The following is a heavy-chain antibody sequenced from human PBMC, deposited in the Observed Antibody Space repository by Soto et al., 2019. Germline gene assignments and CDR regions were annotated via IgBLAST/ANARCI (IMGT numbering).Heavy chain of an antibody. CDR1: GGSISSYY. CDR2: IYTSGST. CDR3: ASEQLPIPLGWFDP. J-gene: IGHJ5*02. Sequence: SETLSLTCTVSGGSISSYYWSWIRQPAGKGLEWIGRIYTSGSTNYNPSLKSRVTMSVDTSKNQFSLKLSSVTAADTAVYYCASEQLPIPLGWFDPWGQGTLVTVSS. V-gene: IGHV4-4*07. D-gene: IGHD6-6*01.